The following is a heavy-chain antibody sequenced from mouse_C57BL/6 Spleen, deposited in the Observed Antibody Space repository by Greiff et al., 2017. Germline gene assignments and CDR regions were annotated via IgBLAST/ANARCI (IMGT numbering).Heavy chain of an antibody. J-gene: IGHJ4*01. V-gene: IGHV5-17*01. CDR2: ISSGSSTI. D-gene: IGHD3-3*01. CDR3: ARRDGPLGGNAMDY. Sequence: DVMLVESGGGLVKPGGSLKLSCAASGFTFSDYGMHWVRQAPEKGLEWVAYISSGSSTIYYADTVKGRFTISRDNAKNTLFLQMTSLRSEDTAMYYCARRDGPLGGNAMDYWGQGTSVTVSS. CDR1: GFTFSDYG.